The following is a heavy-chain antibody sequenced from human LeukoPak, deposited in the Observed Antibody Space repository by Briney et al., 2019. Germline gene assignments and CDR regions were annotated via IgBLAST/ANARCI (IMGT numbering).Heavy chain of an antibody. D-gene: IGHD6-6*01. Sequence: PGGSLRLSCAASGFTFSSYWMSWVRQAPGKGLEWVANIKQDGSEKYYVDFVKGRFTISRDNAKNSLYLQMNSLRAEDTAVYYCARSEYSSFSPFDPWGQGTLVTVSS. V-gene: IGHV3-7*01. CDR1: GFTFSSYW. CDR3: ARSEYSSFSPFDP. CDR2: IKQDGSEK. J-gene: IGHJ5*02.